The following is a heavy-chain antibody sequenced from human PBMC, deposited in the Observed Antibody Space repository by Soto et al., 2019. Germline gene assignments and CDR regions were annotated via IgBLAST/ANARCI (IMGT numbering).Heavy chain of an antibody. CDR2: INPNSGGT. CDR3: ARGWELKDDAFVI. J-gene: IGHJ3*02. V-gene: IGHV1-2*04. D-gene: IGHD3-10*01. CDR1: GXTFAGYY. Sequence: ASVKVSCKASGXTFAGYYMHWVRQAPGQGLEWMGWINPNSGGTNYAQKFQGWVTMTRDTSISTAYMELSRLRSDDTAVYYCARGWELKDDAFVIWGQGTMVTVSS.